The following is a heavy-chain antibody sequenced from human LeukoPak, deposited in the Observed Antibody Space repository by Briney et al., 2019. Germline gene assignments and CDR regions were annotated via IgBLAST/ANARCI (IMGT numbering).Heavy chain of an antibody. Sequence: PGGSLRLSCTTSGFTFSDYAMSWVRQAPGKGLEWVAFIRRKTYAGTTEYAASVRGRFTFSRDDSKGIAYLQMNSLKTEDTAVYYCTRDQTPYYWGQGTLVTVSS. V-gene: IGHV3-49*04. J-gene: IGHJ4*02. CDR1: GFTFSDYA. CDR2: IRRKTYAGTT. CDR3: TRDQTPYY.